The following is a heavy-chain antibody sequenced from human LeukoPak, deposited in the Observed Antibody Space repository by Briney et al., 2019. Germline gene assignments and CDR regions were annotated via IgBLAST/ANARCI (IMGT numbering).Heavy chain of an antibody. CDR3: ARDRAAAAGNSGDY. V-gene: IGHV3-30*14. Sequence: GGSLRLSCAASGFTFSSYAMHWVRQAPGKGLEWVAVISYDGSNKYYADSVKGRFTISRDNSKNTLYLQMNSLRAEDTAVYYCARDRAAAAGNSGDYWGQGTLVTVSS. CDR2: ISYDGSNK. CDR1: GFTFSSYA. D-gene: IGHD6-13*01. J-gene: IGHJ4*02.